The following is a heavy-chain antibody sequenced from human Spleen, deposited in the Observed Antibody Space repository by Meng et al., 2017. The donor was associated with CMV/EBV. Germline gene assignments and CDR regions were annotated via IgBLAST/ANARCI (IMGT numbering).Heavy chain of an antibody. V-gene: IGHV3-23*01. Sequence: GESLKISCAASGFTFSSYGMSWVRQAPGKGLEWVSAISGSGGSTYYADSVKGRFTISRDNSKNTLYLQMNSLRAEDTAVYYCAKGSASGYYSGMDVWGQGTTVTVS. CDR2: ISGSGGST. J-gene: IGHJ6*02. CDR1: GFTFSSYG. D-gene: IGHD2-15*01. CDR3: AKGSASGYYSGMDV.